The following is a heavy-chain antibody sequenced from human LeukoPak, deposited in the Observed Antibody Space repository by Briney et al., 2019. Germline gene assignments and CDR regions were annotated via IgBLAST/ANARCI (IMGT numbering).Heavy chain of an antibody. CDR2: ISSSGEYI. CDR3: ARGHSTVTSPYYYYYYMDV. Sequence: PGGSLRLSCAASGFTFSDHNMNWVRQAPGKGLEWVSFISSSGEYIYYADSMKGRFTISRDNAKNSLYLQMNSLRAEDTALYFCARGHSTVTSPYYYYYYMDVWGKGTTVTVSS. CDR1: GFTFSDHN. J-gene: IGHJ6*03. D-gene: IGHD4-11*01. V-gene: IGHV3-21*03.